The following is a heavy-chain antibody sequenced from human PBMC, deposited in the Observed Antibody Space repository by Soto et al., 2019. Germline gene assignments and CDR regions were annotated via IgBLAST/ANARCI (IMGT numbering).Heavy chain of an antibody. J-gene: IGHJ6*02. CDR1: GGTFSSYA. Sequence: GASVKVSCKASGGTFSSYAISWVRQAPGQGLEWMGGIIPIFGTANYAQKFQGRVTITADKSTSTAYMELSSLRSEDTAVYYCARGSITMVRGVIYYYYYGMDVWGQGTTVTVSS. D-gene: IGHD3-10*01. CDR3: ARGSITMVRGVIYYYYYGMDV. V-gene: IGHV1-69*06. CDR2: IIPIFGTA.